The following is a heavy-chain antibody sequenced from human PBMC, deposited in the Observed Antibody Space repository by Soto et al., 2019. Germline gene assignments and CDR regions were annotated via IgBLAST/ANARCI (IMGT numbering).Heavy chain of an antibody. J-gene: IGHJ4*02. V-gene: IGHV4-61*01. D-gene: IGHD3-16*01. CDR1: GGSLSSNTY. CDR2: SYYRGVS. Sequence: QVQLQESGPGLVKPSETLSLTCTGSGGSLSSNTYWRWVRQPPGKGLEWIDYSYYRGVSNYNPSLKSRVTISVDTPQNQFSLRLTSVTATETAVYYCARDLGQGNTPAHNFFDSLGQGTLVAVSS. CDR3: ARDLGQGNTPAHNFFDS.